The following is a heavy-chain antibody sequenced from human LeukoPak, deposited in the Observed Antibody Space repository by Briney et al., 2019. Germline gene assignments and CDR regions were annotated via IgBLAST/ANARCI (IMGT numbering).Heavy chain of an antibody. CDR2: INHSGST. CDR3: ARGGGSPIGNY. CDR1: GGSFSGYY. D-gene: IGHD1-26*01. J-gene: IGHJ4*02. Sequence: PSETLSLTCAVYGGSFSGYYWSWIRQPPGKGLEWIGEINHSGSTNYNPSLKSRVTISVDTSKNQFSLKLSPVTAADTAVYYWARGGGSPIGNYWGQGTLVTVSS. V-gene: IGHV4-34*01.